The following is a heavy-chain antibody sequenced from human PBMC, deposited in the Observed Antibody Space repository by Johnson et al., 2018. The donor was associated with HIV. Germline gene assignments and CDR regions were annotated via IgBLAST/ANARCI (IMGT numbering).Heavy chain of an antibody. J-gene: IGHJ3*02. CDR2: ITSSGTSS. V-gene: IGHV3-11*01. CDR1: GFTFSDYY. CDR3: ARGDAFDI. Sequence: SLRLSCAASGFTFSDYYMIWIRQAPGKGLEWLSYITSSGTSSYYANSVKGRFTISSDHSKNTLYLQMGSLRAEDMAVYYCARGDAFDIWGQGTMVTVSS.